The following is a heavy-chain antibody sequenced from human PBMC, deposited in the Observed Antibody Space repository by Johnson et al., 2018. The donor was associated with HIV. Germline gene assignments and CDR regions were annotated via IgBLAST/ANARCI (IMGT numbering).Heavy chain of an antibody. J-gene: IGHJ3*02. CDR1: GFTFDDYA. V-gene: IGHV3-9*01. D-gene: IGHD3-22*01. Sequence: VQLVESGGGLVQPGRSLRLSCAASGFTFDDYAVHWVRQAPGKGLEWVSGISWNSANIDYADSVKGRFIISRDNAKNSLYLQMNSLRAEDTAVYYCARPGVVVTPPDAFDIWGQGTMVTVSS. CDR2: ISWNSANI. CDR3: ARPGVVVTPPDAFDI.